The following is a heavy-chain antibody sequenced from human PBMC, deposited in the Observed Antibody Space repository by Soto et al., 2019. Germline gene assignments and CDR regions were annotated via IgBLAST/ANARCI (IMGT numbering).Heavy chain of an antibody. CDR3: AREVVVVAATFYYGMDV. Sequence: SETLSLTCAVYGGSFSGYYWSWIRQPPGKGLEWIGEINHSGSTNYNPSLKSRVTISVDTSKNQFSLKLSSVTAADTAVYYCAREVVVVAATFYYGMDVWGQGTTVTVSS. CDR2: INHSGST. D-gene: IGHD2-15*01. J-gene: IGHJ6*02. CDR1: GGSFSGYY. V-gene: IGHV4-34*01.